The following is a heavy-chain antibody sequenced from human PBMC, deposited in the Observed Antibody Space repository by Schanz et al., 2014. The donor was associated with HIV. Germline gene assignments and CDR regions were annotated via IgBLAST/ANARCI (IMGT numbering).Heavy chain of an antibody. J-gene: IGHJ4*02. V-gene: IGHV4-59*01. CDR1: SGSIRTYH. CDR3: VVGHNHDF. CDR2: MYYGSGT. D-gene: IGHD1-1*01. Sequence: QVLLQESGPRLMKPSETVSLTCTVSSGSIRTYHWHWIRQSAGKRLEWIGYMYYGSGTNYNPTLKNRVTILGDTSKNQFSLKLTSLTAADTAVYYCVVGHNHDFGGQGTLVTVSS.